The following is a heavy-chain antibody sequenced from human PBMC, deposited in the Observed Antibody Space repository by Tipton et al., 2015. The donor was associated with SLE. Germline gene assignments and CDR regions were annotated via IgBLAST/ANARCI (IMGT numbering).Heavy chain of an antibody. CDR1: GDSIISSSYY. Sequence: GLVKPSETLSPTCSVSGDSIISSSYYWGWIRQPPGKGLEWIGSMYYSGSTYYNPSLKSRVTISVDTSKNQFSLMLRSVTAADTAVYYCARDGPYYDFWSGMGTFDIWGQGTMVTVAS. CDR3: ARDGPYYDFWSGMGTFDI. D-gene: IGHD3-3*01. J-gene: IGHJ3*02. V-gene: IGHV4-39*07. CDR2: MYYSGST.